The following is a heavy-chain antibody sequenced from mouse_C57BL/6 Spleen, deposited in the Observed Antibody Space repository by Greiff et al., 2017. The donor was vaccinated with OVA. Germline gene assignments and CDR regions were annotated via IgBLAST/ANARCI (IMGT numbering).Heavy chain of an antibody. Sequence: VKLMESGPGLVQPSQSLSITCTVSGFPLTSYGVHWVRQSPGKGLEWLGVIWSGGCTDYNAAFISRLSISKDNSKSQVFFKMNSLQADDTAIYYCARNIRLGSSYWYFDVWGTGTTVTVSS. V-gene: IGHV2-2*01. CDR2: IWSGGCT. CDR3: ARNIRLGSSYWYFDV. J-gene: IGHJ1*03. D-gene: IGHD1-1*01. CDR1: GFPLTSYG.